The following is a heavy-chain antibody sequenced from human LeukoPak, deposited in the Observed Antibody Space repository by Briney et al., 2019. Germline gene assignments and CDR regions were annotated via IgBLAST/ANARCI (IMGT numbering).Heavy chain of an antibody. J-gene: IGHJ3*02. CDR2: ISGSGGST. V-gene: IGHV3-23*01. CDR3: APDCSGTSCYRDDAFDI. D-gene: IGHD2-2*01. CDR1: GFTFSSYA. Sequence: GGSLRLSCAAPGFTFSSYAMSWVRQAPGKGLEWVSAISGSGGSTYYADSVKGRFTISRDNSKNTLYLQMNSLRAEDTAVYYCAPDCSGTSCYRDDAFDIWGQGTMVTVSS.